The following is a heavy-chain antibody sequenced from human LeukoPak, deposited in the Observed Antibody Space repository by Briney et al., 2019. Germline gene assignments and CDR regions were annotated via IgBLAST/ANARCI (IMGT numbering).Heavy chain of an antibody. CDR2: INPSGGST. V-gene: IGHV1-46*01. J-gene: IGHJ3*01. Sequence: ASVKVSCKASGYTFTSYYMHWVRQAPGQGLEWMGIINPSGGSTSYAQKFQGRVTMTRDTSTSTVYMELSSLRSEDTAVYYCARDLSYYDSSGYPGEVWGQGTMVTVSS. CDR1: GYTFTSYY. CDR3: ARDLSYYDSSGYPGEV. D-gene: IGHD3-22*01.